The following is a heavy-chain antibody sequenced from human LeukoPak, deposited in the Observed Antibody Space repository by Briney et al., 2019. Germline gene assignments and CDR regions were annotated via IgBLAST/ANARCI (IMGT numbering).Heavy chain of an antibody. CDR2: IRSKAYGGTT. CDR1: GFTFGDYA. V-gene: IGHV3-49*04. J-gene: IGHJ6*02. CDR3: TRGADSSRITMVRDPYHYGMDV. Sequence: GGSLRLSCTASGFTFGDYAMSWVRQAPGKGLEWVGFIRSKAYGGTTEYAASVKGRFTISRDDSKSIAYLQMNSLKTEDTAVYYCTRGADSSRITMVRDPYHYGMDVWGQGTTVTVSS. D-gene: IGHD3-10*01.